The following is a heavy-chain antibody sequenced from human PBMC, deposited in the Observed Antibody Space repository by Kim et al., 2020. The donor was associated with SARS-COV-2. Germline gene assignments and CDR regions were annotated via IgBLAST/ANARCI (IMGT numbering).Heavy chain of an antibody. D-gene: IGHD2-2*01. V-gene: IGHV1-3*01. J-gene: IGHJ4*02. Sequence: ASVKVSCKASGYTFTNYAMHFVRQAPGQRLEWMGWINPGNGNTKYSQNFQGRVTMTRDTSANTAYMELSSLRSEDTDVYYCAIEFSASTFDYWGQGTLVTVSS. CDR1: GYTFTNYA. CDR2: INPGNGNT. CDR3: AIEFSASTFDY.